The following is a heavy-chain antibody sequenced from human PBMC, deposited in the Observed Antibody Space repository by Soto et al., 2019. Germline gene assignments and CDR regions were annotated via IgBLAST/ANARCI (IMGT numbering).Heavy chain of an antibody. CDR1: GFIFSNYA. Sequence: EVQLLESGGDLVQPGGSLRLSCAASGFIFSNYAMTWVRQAPGKGPEWVSTFTSGGSTYYRDTVKGRFTISRDNSKNTLYLQMNSLRAEDTAVYYCARTDKYNSQSSGRANRFDYWGQGTLVTVSS. J-gene: IGHJ4*02. CDR3: ARTDKYNSQSSGRANRFDY. CDR2: FTSGGST. D-gene: IGHD3-22*01. V-gene: IGHV3-23*01.